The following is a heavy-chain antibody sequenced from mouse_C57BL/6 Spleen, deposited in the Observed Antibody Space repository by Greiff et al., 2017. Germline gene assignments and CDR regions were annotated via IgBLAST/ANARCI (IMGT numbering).Heavy chain of an antibody. CDR2: SYPRSGNT. Sequence: VKLQESGAELARPGASVKLSCKASGYTFTSYGISWVKQRTGQGLEWIGESYPRSGNTYYNEKFKGKATLTTDKSSSTAYMALRSLTSEDSAVYFCASGVDYWGQGTTLTVSS. D-gene: IGHD4-1*01. CDR3: ASGVDY. V-gene: IGHV1-81*01. J-gene: IGHJ2*01. CDR1: GYTFTSYG.